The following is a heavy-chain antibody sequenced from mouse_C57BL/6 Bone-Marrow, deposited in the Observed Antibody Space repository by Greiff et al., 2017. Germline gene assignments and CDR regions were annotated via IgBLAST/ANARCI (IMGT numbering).Heavy chain of an antibody. J-gene: IGHJ2*01. CDR2: IYPGDGDT. D-gene: IGHD1-1*01. Sequence: VQLQQSGPELVKPGASVKISCKASGYAFSSSWMNWVKQRPGKGLEWIGRIYPGDGDTNYNGKFKGKATLTADKSSSTAYMQLSSLTSEDSAVYFCVSGVLRYYFYYWGPGTTLTVSS. CDR1: GYAFSSSW. CDR3: VSGVLRYYFYY. V-gene: IGHV1-82*01.